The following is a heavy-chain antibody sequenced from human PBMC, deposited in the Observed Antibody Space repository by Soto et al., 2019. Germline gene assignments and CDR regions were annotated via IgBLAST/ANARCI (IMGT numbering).Heavy chain of an antibody. V-gene: IGHV3-30*18. Sequence: QVQLVESGGGVVQPGRSLRLSCAASGFTFSSYGMHWVRQAPGKGLERVAVISYDGSNKYYADSVKGRFTISRDNSKSTLYLQMNSLRAEDTAVYYCAKPDYGGNGDDAFDIWGQGTMVTVSS. J-gene: IGHJ3*02. CDR2: ISYDGSNK. CDR1: GFTFSSYG. D-gene: IGHD4-17*01. CDR3: AKPDYGGNGDDAFDI.